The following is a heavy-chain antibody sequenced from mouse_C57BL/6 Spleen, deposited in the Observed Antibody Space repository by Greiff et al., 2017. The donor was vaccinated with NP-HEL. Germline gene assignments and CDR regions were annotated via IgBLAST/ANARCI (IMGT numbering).Heavy chain of an antibody. D-gene: IGHD1-1*01. CDR1: GFSLTSYG. J-gene: IGHJ4*01. Sequence: VMLVESGPGLVAPSQSLSITCTVSGFSLTSYGVDWVRQSPGKGLEWLGVIWGVGSTNYNSALKSRLSISKDNSKSQVFLKMNSLQTDDTAMYYCARDPPYYYGSSFYAMDYWGQGTSVTVSS. V-gene: IGHV2-6*01. CDR3: ARDPPYYYGSSFYAMDY. CDR2: IWGVGST.